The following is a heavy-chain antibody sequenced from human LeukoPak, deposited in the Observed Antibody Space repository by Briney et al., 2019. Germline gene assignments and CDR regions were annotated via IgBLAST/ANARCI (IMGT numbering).Heavy chain of an antibody. CDR3: ARARAFPYYDILTGYHHPRYMDV. J-gene: IGHJ6*03. D-gene: IGHD3-9*01. CDR2: MSSNGGST. V-gene: IGHV3-64*01. Sequence: GGSLRLSCAASGFTFSSYAIHWVRQAPGKGLEYVSAMSSNGGSTYYANSVKGRFTISRDNSKNTLYLQMGSLRAEDMAVYYCARARAFPYYDILTGYHHPRYMDVWGKGTTVTVSS. CDR1: GFTFSSYA.